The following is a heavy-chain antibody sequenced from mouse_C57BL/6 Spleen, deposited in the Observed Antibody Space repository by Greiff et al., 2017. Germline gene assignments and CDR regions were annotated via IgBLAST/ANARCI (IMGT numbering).Heavy chain of an antibody. CDR2: IDPETGGT. CDR1: GYTFTDYE. V-gene: IGHV1-15*01. D-gene: IGHD1-1*01. J-gene: IGHJ4*01. CDR3: TRAYSCGSSYYYAMDY. Sequence: QVQLQQSGAELVRPGASVTLSCKASGYTFTDYEMHWVKQTPVHGLEWIGAIDPETGGTAYNQKFKGKAILTADKSSSTAYMELRSLTSEDSAVYYCTRAYSCGSSYYYAMDYWGQGTSVTVSS.